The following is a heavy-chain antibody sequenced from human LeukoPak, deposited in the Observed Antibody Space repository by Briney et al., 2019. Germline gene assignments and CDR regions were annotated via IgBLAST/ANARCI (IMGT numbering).Heavy chain of an antibody. Sequence: ASVKVSCKASGYTFTSYGIIWVRQAPGQGLEWMGWISAYNGNTNYAQKLQGRVTMTTDTSTSTAYMELRSLRSDDTAVYYCARLRVVVPAATSDDAFDIWGQGTMVPVSS. D-gene: IGHD2-2*01. CDR1: GYTFTSYG. CDR2: ISAYNGNT. J-gene: IGHJ3*02. V-gene: IGHV1-18*01. CDR3: ARLRVVVPAATSDDAFDI.